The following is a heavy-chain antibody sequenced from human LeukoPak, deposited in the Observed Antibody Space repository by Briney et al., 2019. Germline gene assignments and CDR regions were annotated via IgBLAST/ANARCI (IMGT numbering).Heavy chain of an antibody. J-gene: IGHJ5*02. D-gene: IGHD1-1*01. Sequence: PGGSLRLPCAASGFTFGSYEMNWVRQAPGKGLEWVSYISSSGSTIYYADSVKGRFTISRDNAKNSLYLQMNSLRVEDTAVYYCARSAGTWFDPWGQGTLVTVSS. CDR2: ISSSGSTI. CDR1: GFTFGSYE. V-gene: IGHV3-48*03. CDR3: ARSAGTWFDP.